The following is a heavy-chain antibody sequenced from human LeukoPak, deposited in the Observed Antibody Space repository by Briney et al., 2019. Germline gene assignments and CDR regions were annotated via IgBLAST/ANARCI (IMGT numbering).Heavy chain of an antibody. D-gene: IGHD2-21*01. CDR2: ISDSGNT. V-gene: IGHV3-23*01. Sequence: GGSLRLSCAASGFTFNSYAMTWVRQAPGKGLEWVSAISDSGNTYHADSVKGRFTISRDSSKNTLFLQMNRLRPEDAAVYYCAKALVTTCRGAYCYPFDYWGQGTLVTVSS. CDR3: AKALVTTCRGAYCYPFDY. J-gene: IGHJ4*02. CDR1: GFTFNSYA.